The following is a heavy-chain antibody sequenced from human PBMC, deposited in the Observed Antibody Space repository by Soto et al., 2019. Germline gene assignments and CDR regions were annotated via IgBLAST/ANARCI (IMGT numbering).Heavy chain of an antibody. CDR1: GFTFSSYA. CDR3: ASPLWFGESTLNYYYYYGMDV. J-gene: IGHJ6*02. V-gene: IGHV3-30-3*01. D-gene: IGHD3-10*01. CDR2: ISYDGSNK. Sequence: PGGSLRLSCAASGFTFSSYAMHWVRQAPGKGLEWVAVISYDGSNKYYADSVKGRFTISRDNSKNTLYLQMNSLRAEDTAVYYCASPLWFGESTLNYYYYYGMDVWGQGTTVTVSS.